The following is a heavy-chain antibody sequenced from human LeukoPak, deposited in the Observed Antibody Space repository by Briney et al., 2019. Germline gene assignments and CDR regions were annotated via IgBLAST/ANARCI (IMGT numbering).Heavy chain of an antibody. J-gene: IGHJ6*02. CDR2: IYYSGST. Sequence: SETLSLTCAVYGGSFSGYYWSWIRQPPGKGLEWIGYIYYSGSTYYNPSLKSRVTISVDTSKNQFSLKLSSVTAADTAVYYCARDTASSLGSKYYYYGMDVWGQGTTVTVSS. CDR1: GGSFSGYY. CDR3: ARDTASSLGSKYYYYGMDV. V-gene: IGHV4-34*09. D-gene: IGHD2-2*01.